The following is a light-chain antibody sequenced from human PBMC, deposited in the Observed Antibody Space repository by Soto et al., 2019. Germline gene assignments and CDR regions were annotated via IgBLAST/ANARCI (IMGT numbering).Light chain of an antibody. CDR1: SSDVGAYNY. CDR3: CSYTNSAYV. CDR2: DVS. V-gene: IGLV2-11*01. Sequence: QSVLTQPRSVSGSPGQSVTISCTGTSSDVGAYNYVSWYQQHPAKAPNLTIYDVSKRPSGVPDRFSGSKSGNTASLTISGLQAEDEGDYYCCSYTNSAYVFGTGTKVTVL. J-gene: IGLJ1*01.